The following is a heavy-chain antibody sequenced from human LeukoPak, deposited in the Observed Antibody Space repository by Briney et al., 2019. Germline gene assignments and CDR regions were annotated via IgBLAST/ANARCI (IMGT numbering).Heavy chain of an antibody. D-gene: IGHD1-26*01. J-gene: IGHJ5*02. CDR3: ARVSIGGSYYWFDP. V-gene: IGHV4-59*01. CDR1: GGSISSYY. CDR2: IHYSGTT. Sequence: PSETLSLTCTVSGGSISSYYWSWIRQPPGKGLEWIAYIHYSGTTNYNPSLKSRVTISIDTSKKQFSLKVSSVTAADTAVYYCARVSIGGSYYWFDPWAREPWSPSPQ.